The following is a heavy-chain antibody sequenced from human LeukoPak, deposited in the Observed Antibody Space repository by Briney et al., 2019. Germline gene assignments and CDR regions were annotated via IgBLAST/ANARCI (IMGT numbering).Heavy chain of an antibody. Sequence: SQTLSLTCAISGDSVSSNSAAWNWIRQSPSRGLEWLGRTYYRSKWYNDYAVSVKSRITINPDTSKNQFSLQLNSVTPEDTAVYYCARDLYYYASGTYFPYFDYWGLGTLVTVSS. V-gene: IGHV6-1*01. D-gene: IGHD3-10*01. CDR2: TYYRSKWYN. CDR1: GDSVSSNSAA. J-gene: IGHJ4*02. CDR3: ARDLYYYASGTYFPYFDY.